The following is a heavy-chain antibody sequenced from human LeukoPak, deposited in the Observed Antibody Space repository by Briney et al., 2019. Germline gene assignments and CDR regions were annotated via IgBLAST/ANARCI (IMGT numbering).Heavy chain of an antibody. J-gene: IGHJ6*03. CDR1: GGSFSGYY. V-gene: IGHV4-34*01. CDR3: ARCHYYYYYMDV. CDR2: INHSGST. Sequence: SETLSLTCAVYGGSFSGYYWSWIRQPPGKGLEWIGEINHSGSTNCNPSLKSRVTISVDTSKNQFSLKLSSVTAADTAVYYCARCHYYYYYMDVWGKGTTVTVSS.